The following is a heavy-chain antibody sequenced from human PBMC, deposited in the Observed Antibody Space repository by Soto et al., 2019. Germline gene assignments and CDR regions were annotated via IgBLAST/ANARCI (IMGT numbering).Heavy chain of an antibody. CDR3: TTGSVEGY. V-gene: IGHV3-15*07. CDR1: GFTISGAW. CDR2: IKTKAQGETT. D-gene: IGHD1-26*01. Sequence: EVQLVESGGGLVKPGGSLRLSCAASGFTISGAWMNWVRQAPGNGLEWVGRIKTKAQGETTDYAAPVKGRFTISRDDSENTLSLQMSSLKFEDTAVYFCTTGSVEGYWGQGTLVTVSS. J-gene: IGHJ4*02.